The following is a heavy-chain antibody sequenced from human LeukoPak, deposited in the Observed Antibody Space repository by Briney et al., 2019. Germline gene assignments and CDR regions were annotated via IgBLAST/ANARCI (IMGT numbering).Heavy chain of an antibody. CDR2: INPNSGGT. D-gene: IGHD3-22*01. V-gene: IGHV1-2*02. J-gene: IGHJ6*03. Sequence: ASVKVSCKTSGYSFTSYNLHWVRQAPGQGLEWMGWINPNSGGTNYAQKFQGRVTMTRDTSISTAYMELSRLRSDDTAVYYCALGDYDSSGYYPLASYYIDVWGKGTTVTISS. CDR1: GYSFTSYN. CDR3: ALGDYDSSGYYPLASYYIDV.